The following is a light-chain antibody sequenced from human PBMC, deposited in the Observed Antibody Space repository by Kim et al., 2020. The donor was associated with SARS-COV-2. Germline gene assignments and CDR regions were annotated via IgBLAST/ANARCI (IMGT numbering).Light chain of an antibody. V-gene: IGKV3-11*01. CDR3: KQRNKGNRM. Sequence: CLWPGERATLACRASQSVSELDGYQQKQGQTPGVLIYDASNRATGIPARFSGSGSGTDFTITISSIEPEDFTVYYCKQRNKGNRMFSQGTKVDIK. CDR2: DAS. CDR1: QSVSE. J-gene: IGKJ1*01.